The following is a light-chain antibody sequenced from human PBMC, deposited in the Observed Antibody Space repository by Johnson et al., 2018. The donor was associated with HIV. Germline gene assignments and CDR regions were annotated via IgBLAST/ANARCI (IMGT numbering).Light chain of an antibody. J-gene: IGLJ1*01. CDR1: SSNIGNKY. CDR2: ENS. Sequence: QSVLTQPPSVSAAPGQKVTISCSGSSSNIGNKYVSWYQQLPGTAPKLLIYENSKRPSGIPDRFSGSKSGTSATLGITGLQTGDEADYYFGTWDTSLSAGGVFGSGTKVTVL. CDR3: GTWDTSLSAGGV. V-gene: IGLV1-51*02.